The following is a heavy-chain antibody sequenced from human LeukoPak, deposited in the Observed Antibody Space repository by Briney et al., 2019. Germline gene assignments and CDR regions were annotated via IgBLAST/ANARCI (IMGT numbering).Heavy chain of an antibody. CDR3: AREEVAVATDY. D-gene: IGHD5-12*01. J-gene: IGHJ4*02. CDR2: INPNSGGT. Sequence: GPVQVSCKASGYTFTGYYMHWVRQAPGQGLEWMGWINPNSGGTSYAQKFQGRVTMTRDTSINTAYMELSRLRSDDTAVYYCAREEVAVATDYWGQGTLVTVSS. CDR1: GYTFTGYY. V-gene: IGHV1-2*02.